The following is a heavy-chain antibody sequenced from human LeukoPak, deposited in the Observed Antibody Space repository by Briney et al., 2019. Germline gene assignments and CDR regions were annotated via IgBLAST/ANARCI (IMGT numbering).Heavy chain of an antibody. Sequence: GGSLRLSCAASGFTVNNYYMTWVRHAPGKGLECVSILYSGGMTFYSDSVKGRFTISTDNSRNTVNLQMNSLRAEDTGIYYCARMFGGNLYGYYFDYWGQGSVLTVSS. CDR1: GFTVNNYY. V-gene: IGHV3-53*01. CDR3: ARMFGGNLYGYYFDY. CDR2: LYSGGMT. D-gene: IGHD4-23*01. J-gene: IGHJ4*02.